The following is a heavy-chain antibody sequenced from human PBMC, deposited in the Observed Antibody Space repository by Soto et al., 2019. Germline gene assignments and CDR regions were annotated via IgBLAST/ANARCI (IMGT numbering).Heavy chain of an antibody. V-gene: IGHV1-18*01. CDR1: GYTFTSYG. CDR3: ARDPYDRSGYHYGWFDP. Sequence: QVQLVQSGAEVKKPGASVKVSCKASGYTFTSYGIGWVRQAPGQGLEWMGWISAYNANTHYAQKFQGRVTMTTDTSTTTAYMELRSQRSDDTAVYYCARDPYDRSGYHYGWFDPWGQGTLVTVSS. J-gene: IGHJ5*02. D-gene: IGHD3-22*01. CDR2: ISAYNANT.